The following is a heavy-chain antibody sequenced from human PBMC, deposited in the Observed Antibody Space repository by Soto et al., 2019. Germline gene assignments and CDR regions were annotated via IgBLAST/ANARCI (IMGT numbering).Heavy chain of an antibody. CDR1: GFTFSSYG. D-gene: IGHD6-19*01. CDR3: AKDLPHSSGWPRAAYYYYGMDV. CDR2: ISYDGSNK. J-gene: IGHJ6*02. V-gene: IGHV3-30*18. Sequence: SLSLSCAASGFTFSSYGMHWVRQAPGKGLEWVAVISYDGSNKYYADYVKGRFTISRDNSKNTLYLQMNSMRAEDTAVYYCAKDLPHSSGWPRAAYYYYGMDVWGQGTTVTVSS.